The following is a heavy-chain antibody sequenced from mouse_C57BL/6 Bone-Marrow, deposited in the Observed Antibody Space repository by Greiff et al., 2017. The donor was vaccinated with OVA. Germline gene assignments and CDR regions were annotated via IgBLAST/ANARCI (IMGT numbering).Heavy chain of an antibody. D-gene: IGHD1-1*01. CDR3: ARLYDYGSSFY. Sequence: VQLQQSGPVLVKPGASVKMSCKASGYTFTDYCMNWVKQSPGKSLEWIGVINPYNGGTSYNQKFKGKATLTVDKSSSTAYMELNSLTSEDSAVYYCARLYDYGSSFYWGQGTTLTVSS. CDR1: GYTFTDYC. J-gene: IGHJ2*01. V-gene: IGHV1-19*01. CDR2: INPYNGGT.